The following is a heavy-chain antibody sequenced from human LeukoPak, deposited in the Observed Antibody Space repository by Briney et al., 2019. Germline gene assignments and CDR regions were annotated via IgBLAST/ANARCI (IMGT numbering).Heavy chain of an antibody. CDR2: VYTSGTT. CDR3: ARGPYCGGDCYFAY. CDR1: GGSISSGDYY. Sequence: SQTLSLTCTVSGGSISSGDYYWSWIRQPAGKGLEWIGRVYTSGTTNYNPSLKSRVTMSVDTSKNQFSLKLTSVTAADTAVYYCARGPYCGGDCYFAYWGQGTLVTVSS. J-gene: IGHJ4*02. V-gene: IGHV4-61*02. D-gene: IGHD2-21*01.